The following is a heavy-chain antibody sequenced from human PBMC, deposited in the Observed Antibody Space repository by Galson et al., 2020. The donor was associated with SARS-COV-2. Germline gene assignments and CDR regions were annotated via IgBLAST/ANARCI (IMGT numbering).Heavy chain of an antibody. CDR3: ARDEDGYNDV. V-gene: IGHV3-7*01. CDR1: GFRFSRNW. CDR2: IKQDGTDR. D-gene: IGHD5-12*01. J-gene: IGHJ4*02. Sequence: GESLKISCAASGFRFSRNWMSWVRQAPGKGLQWVANIKQDGTDRYYLDSVKGRFTISSDNAKNSVYLQMNNLRADDTAVYYCARDEDGYNDVWGQGTLVAVSS.